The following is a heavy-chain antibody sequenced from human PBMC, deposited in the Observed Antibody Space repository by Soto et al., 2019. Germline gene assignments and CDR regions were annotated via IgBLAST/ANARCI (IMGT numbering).Heavy chain of an antibody. CDR2: IYHSGST. D-gene: IGHD4-17*01. CDR1: GGSISSGGYS. V-gene: IGHV4-30-2*01. CDR3: ARRYGGTLYY. Sequence: SETLSLTCAVSGGSISSGGYSWSWIWQPPGKGLEWIGYIYHSGSTYYNPSLKSRVTISVDTSKNQFSLKLSSVTAADTAVYYCARRYGGTLYYLAQRTLVPVSS. J-gene: IGHJ4*02.